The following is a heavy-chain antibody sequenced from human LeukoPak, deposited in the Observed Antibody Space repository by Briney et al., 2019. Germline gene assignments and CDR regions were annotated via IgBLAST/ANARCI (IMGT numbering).Heavy chain of an antibody. J-gene: IGHJ2*01. CDR2: ISWNSGSI. D-gene: IGHD2-21*02. V-gene: IGHV3-9*01. CDR3: ARDMTSYCGGDCLQYTRYFDL. Sequence: GRSLRLSCAASGFIFDDYAMHWVRQAPGKGLEWVSGISWNSGSIGYADSVKGRFTISRDNAKNSLYLQMDSLRAEDTALYYCARDMTSYCGGDCLQYTRYFDLWGRGTLVTVSS. CDR1: GFIFDDYA.